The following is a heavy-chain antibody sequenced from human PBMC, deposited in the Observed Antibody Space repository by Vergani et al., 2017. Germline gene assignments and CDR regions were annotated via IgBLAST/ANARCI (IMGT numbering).Heavy chain of an antibody. CDR3: ARGGRYGKTNDY. D-gene: IGHD3-16*01. V-gene: IGHV3-11*06. CDR1: GFTFSDYY. Sequence: QVQLVESGGGLVKPGGSLRLSCAASGFTFSDYYMSWIRPAPGKGLEWVSYISSSSSYTNYADSVKGRFTISRDNAKNSLYLQMNRLRAEDTAVYYCARGGRYGKTNDYWGQGTLVTVSS. CDR2: ISSSSSYT. J-gene: IGHJ4*02.